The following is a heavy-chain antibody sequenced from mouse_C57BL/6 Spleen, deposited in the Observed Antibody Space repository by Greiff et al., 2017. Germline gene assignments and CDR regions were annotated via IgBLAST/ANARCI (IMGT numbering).Heavy chain of an antibody. CDR3: AREPGYYCSEDYFDY. D-gene: IGHD1-1*01. CDR2: IDPANGNT. J-gene: IGHJ2*01. V-gene: IGHV14-3*01. CDR1: GFNINNTY. Sequence: EVQLQQSVAELVRPGASVKLSCTASGFNINNTYMHWVKQRPEQGLEWIGRIDPANGNTKYAPKFQGKATITADTSSNTAYLQLSSLTSEDTAIYYCAREPGYYCSEDYFDYWGQGTTLTVSS.